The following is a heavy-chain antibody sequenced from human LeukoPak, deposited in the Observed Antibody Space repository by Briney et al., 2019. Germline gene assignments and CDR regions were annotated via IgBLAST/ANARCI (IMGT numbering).Heavy chain of an antibody. CDR2: ISNRGTTI. CDR1: GFTFSDFY. Sequence: PGGSLRLSCAASGFTFSDFYMTWIRQAPGKGLEWVSYISNRGTTIHYADSVKGRFTISRDNAKNSLYLQMNSLRAEDTAVYYCARDGDISAFDIWGQGTMVTVSS. V-gene: IGHV3-11*04. CDR3: ARDGDISAFDI. D-gene: IGHD2-15*01. J-gene: IGHJ3*02.